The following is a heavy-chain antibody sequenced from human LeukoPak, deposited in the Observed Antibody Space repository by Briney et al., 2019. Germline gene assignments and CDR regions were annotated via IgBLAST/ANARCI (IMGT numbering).Heavy chain of an antibody. CDR1: GGSISSYY. J-gene: IGHJ4*02. CDR3: ARVYYYDSSGYFDY. CDR2: IYYSGST. D-gene: IGHD3-22*01. Sequence: SETLSLTCTVSGGSISSYYWSWIRQPPGKGLEWIGYIYYSGSTNYNPSLKSRVTISVDTSKNQFSLKLSSVTAADTAVYYCARVYYYDSSGYFDYWGQGTLVTVSS. V-gene: IGHV4-59*01.